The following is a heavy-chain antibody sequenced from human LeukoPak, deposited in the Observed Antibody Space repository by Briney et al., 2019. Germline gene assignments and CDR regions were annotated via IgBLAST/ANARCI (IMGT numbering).Heavy chain of an antibody. J-gene: IGHJ4*02. CDR2: ISASGDIT. CDR3: AKGNWNDALGYFDY. CDR1: GFTFSSRA. D-gene: IGHD1-1*01. Sequence: PGGSLRLSCAASGFTFSSRAMNWVRQAPGRGLEWVSGISASGDITHYADSVKGRVTVSRDNSKNTLYLQINSLRAEDTAVYYCAKGNWNDALGYFDYWGQGTLVTVSS. V-gene: IGHV3-23*01.